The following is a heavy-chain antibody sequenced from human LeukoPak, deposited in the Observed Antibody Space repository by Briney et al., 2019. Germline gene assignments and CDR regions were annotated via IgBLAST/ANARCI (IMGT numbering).Heavy chain of an antibody. V-gene: IGHV1-18*01. D-gene: IGHD1-1*01. Sequence: GASVKVSCKASGYTFNSYGISWVRQAPGQGLEWVGWIFTYNGDTKYEKKFQGRVTMTTDSSTNTVYLELRSLRSDDTAVYYCARGKEREPLDFWGQGTLVTVSS. CDR1: GYTFNSYG. CDR2: IFTYNGDT. CDR3: ARGKEREPLDF. J-gene: IGHJ4*02.